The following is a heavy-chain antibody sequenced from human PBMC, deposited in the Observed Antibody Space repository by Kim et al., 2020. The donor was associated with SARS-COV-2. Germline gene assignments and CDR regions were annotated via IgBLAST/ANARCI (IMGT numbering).Heavy chain of an antibody. CDR2: FDPEDGET. CDR3: ATGYYYDSSGYYLHSGY. CDR1: GYTLTELS. J-gene: IGHJ4*02. V-gene: IGHV1-24*01. D-gene: IGHD3-22*01. Sequence: ASVKVSCKVSGYTLTELSMHWVRQAPGKGLEWMGGFDPEDGETIYAQKFQGRVTMTEDTSTDTAYMELSSLRSEDTAVYYCATGYYYDSSGYYLHSGYWGQGNLVTVSS.